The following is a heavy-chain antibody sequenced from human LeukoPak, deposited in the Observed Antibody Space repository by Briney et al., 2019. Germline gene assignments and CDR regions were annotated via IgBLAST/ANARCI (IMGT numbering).Heavy chain of an antibody. CDR3: ATLYYYDSSGYYETGQKFDY. D-gene: IGHD3-22*01. CDR1: GGTFTSYA. CDR2: IIPIFGTA. Sequence: GASVKVSCKASGGTFTSYAISWVRQAPGQGLEWMGGIIPIFGTANYAQKFQGRVTITADESTSTAYMELSSLRSEDTAVYYCATLYYYDSSGYYETGQKFDYWGQGTLVTVSS. V-gene: IGHV1-69*13. J-gene: IGHJ4*02.